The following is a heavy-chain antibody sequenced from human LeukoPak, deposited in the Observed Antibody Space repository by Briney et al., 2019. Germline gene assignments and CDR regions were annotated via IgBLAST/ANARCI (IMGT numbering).Heavy chain of an antibody. J-gene: IGHJ4*02. CDR2: IYSGGST. CDR1: GFTASSNY. Sequence: LGGSLRLSCVASGFTASSNYMSWVRQAPGRGLEWVSVIYSGGSTYYADSVKGRFTISRDNSKNTLYLQKNSLRAEDTAVYYCARELYSSGWYVDYWGQGTLVTVSS. CDR3: ARELYSSGWYVDY. D-gene: IGHD6-19*01. V-gene: IGHV3-66*01.